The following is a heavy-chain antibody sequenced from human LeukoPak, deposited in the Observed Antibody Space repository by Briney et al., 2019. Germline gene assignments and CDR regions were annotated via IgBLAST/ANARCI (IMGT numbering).Heavy chain of an antibody. CDR3: ARYCSIRCPEYYFDY. CDR1: GFTFSSYA. V-gene: IGHV3-7*01. Sequence: GGSLRLSCAASGFTFSSYAMSWVRQAPGMGLEWVANIRQDGGEKNYVDSVKGRFTISRDNAKNLLYLQMNSLRAEDTAVYYCARYCSIRCPEYYFDYWGQGALVTVSS. D-gene: IGHD2-2*01. CDR2: IRQDGGEK. J-gene: IGHJ4*02.